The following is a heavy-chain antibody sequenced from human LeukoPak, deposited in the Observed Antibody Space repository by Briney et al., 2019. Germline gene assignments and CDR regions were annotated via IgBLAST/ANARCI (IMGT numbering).Heavy chain of an antibody. J-gene: IGHJ4*02. CDR3: ARDPYCSGGNCYLDY. CDR1: GFTFSSYW. V-gene: IGHV3-7*01. Sequence: GGSLRLSCAASGFTFSSYWMSWVRQAPGKGLEWVANIKQDGSEKYYVDSVKGRFTISRDNAKNSLYLQMNSLRAEDTAVYYCARDPYCSGGNCYLDYWRQGTLVTVSS. CDR2: IKQDGSEK. D-gene: IGHD2-15*01.